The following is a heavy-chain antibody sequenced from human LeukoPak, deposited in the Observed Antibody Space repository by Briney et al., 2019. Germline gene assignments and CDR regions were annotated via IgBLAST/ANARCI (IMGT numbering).Heavy chain of an antibody. V-gene: IGHV3-30*18. CDR2: ISYDGSNK. J-gene: IGHJ6*02. D-gene: IGHD6-6*01. Sequence: PGGSVRLSCAASGFTFFTYGMDWVRQAPGKGLEWVGVISYDGSNKYYADSVKGRFTISRDNSKNTMYLQMNSLRAEDTAVYYCAKGTWASSGFVHYYGMDVWGQGTTVTVSS. CDR1: GFTFFTYG. CDR3: AKGTWASSGFVHYYGMDV.